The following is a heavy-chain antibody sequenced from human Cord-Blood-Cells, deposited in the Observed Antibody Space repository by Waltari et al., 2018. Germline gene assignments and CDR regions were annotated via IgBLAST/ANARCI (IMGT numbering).Heavy chain of an antibody. Sequence: EVQLVESGGGLVQPGGSLRLSCAASGFTFSSYEMNWVRQAPGKGLEWVSYISSSGSTIYYADAEKGRFTISRDNAKNSLYLQMNSLRAEDTAVYYCARARDYYYGMDVWGQGTTVTVSS. J-gene: IGHJ6*02. V-gene: IGHV3-48*03. CDR3: ARARDYYYGMDV. CDR1: GFTFSSYE. CDR2: ISSSGSTI.